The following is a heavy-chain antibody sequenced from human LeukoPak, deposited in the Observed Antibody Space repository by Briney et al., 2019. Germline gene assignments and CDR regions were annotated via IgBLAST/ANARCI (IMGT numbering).Heavy chain of an antibody. D-gene: IGHD5-12*01. J-gene: IGHJ6*03. CDR3: ATGYSGYDRIIYYYYMDV. CDR1: GGTLLSYA. Sequence: SVKVSCKASGGTLLSYAFNWVRQAPGQGLEWMGGIIAILGTANYAQRFQGRVTITTDESTSTAYMELSRLTSEDTAVYFCATGYSGYDRIIYYYYMDVWGKGTTVTVSS. CDR2: IIAILGTA. V-gene: IGHV1-69*05.